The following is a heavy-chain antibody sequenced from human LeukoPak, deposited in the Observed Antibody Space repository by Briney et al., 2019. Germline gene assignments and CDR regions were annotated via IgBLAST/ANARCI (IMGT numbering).Heavy chain of an antibody. Sequence: PSETLSLTCAVYGGSFSGYYWSWIRQPPGKGLEWIGEINHSGSTNYNPSLKSRVTISVDTSKYQFSLKLSSVTAADTAVYYCARGRVQGVIITGRRVWFDPWGQGTLVTVSS. D-gene: IGHD3-10*01. J-gene: IGHJ5*02. V-gene: IGHV4-34*01. CDR2: INHSGST. CDR3: ARGRVQGVIITGRRVWFDP. CDR1: GGSFSGYY.